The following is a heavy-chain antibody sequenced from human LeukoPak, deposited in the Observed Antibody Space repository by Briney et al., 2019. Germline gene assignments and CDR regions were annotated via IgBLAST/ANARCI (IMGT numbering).Heavy chain of an antibody. CDR1: XYGFTSYW. Sequence: SCKXXXYGFTSYWIGWGRPMPGXGRGWMGXXXPGDSDTRYSPSFQGQVTISADKSISTAYLQWSSLKASDTAMYYCARHFSQQLSYYYYGMDVWGQGTTVTVSS. D-gene: IGHD6-13*01. J-gene: IGHJ6*02. CDR3: ARHFSQQLSYYYYGMDV. CDR2: XXPGDSDT. V-gene: IGHV5-51*01.